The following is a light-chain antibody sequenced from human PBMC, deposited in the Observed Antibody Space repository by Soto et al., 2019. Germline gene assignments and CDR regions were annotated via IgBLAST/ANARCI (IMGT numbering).Light chain of an antibody. Sequence: DIQLTQSPSFLSASLGDRVTITCRASQGISSYLAWYQQKPGTAPNLLIYAASTLQSGVPSRFSGSGSGTEFTLTISSLQPEDFATYYCQQLNTYPQITFGQGTRLEI. V-gene: IGKV1-9*01. CDR1: QGISSY. CDR3: QQLNTYPQIT. J-gene: IGKJ5*01. CDR2: AAS.